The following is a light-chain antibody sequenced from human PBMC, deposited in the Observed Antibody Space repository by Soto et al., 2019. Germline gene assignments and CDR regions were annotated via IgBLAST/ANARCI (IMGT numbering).Light chain of an antibody. CDR3: QQYNDWPPKIT. CDR1: QSVSSN. Sequence: EIVMKQSPATLSVSPGERATLSCSASQSVSSNLAWYQQKPGQAPRLLIYGASTRATGIPARFSGSGSGTEFTLTISSLQSEDFAVYYCQQYNDWPPKITFGQGTLLE. CDR2: GAS. V-gene: IGKV3-15*01. J-gene: IGKJ5*01.